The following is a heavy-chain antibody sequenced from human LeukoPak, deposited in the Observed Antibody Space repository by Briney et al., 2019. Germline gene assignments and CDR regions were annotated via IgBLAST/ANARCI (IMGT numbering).Heavy chain of an antibody. J-gene: IGHJ6*03. CDR2: IKQDGSEK. CDR1: GFTFSSYW. D-gene: IGHD4-17*01. Sequence: GGSLRLSCAASGFTFSSYWMSWVRQAPGKGLEWVANIKQDGSEKYYVDSVKGRFTISRDNAKNSLYLQMNSLRAEDTAVYYCASDYTVTTDYYYYMDVWGKGTTVTVSS. V-gene: IGHV3-7*01. CDR3: ASDYTVTTDYYYYMDV.